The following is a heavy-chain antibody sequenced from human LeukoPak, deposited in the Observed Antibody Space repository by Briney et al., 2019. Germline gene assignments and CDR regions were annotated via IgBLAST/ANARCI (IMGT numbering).Heavy chain of an antibody. D-gene: IGHD6-6*01. V-gene: IGHV3-30*04. CDR2: ISYDGSNK. Sequence: GGSLRLSCAASGFTFSSYAMHWVRQAPGKGLEWVAVISYDGSNKYYADSVKGRFTISRDNSKNTLYLQMNSLRAEDTAVYYCARELAARRYFDYWGQGTLVTVSS. CDR1: GFTFSSYA. J-gene: IGHJ4*02. CDR3: ARELAARRYFDY.